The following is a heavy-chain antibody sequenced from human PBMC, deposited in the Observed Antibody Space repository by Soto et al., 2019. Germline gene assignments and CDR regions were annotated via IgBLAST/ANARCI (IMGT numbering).Heavy chain of an antibody. CDR3: ARQAAAGKYYYAMDV. V-gene: IGHV5-51*01. CDR2: IYPGDSDT. Sequence: EVQLVQSGAEVKKPGESLKISCKGPGYSFTTYWIGWVRQMPGKGLEGMVIIYPGDSDTGYSPSFQGQVTISADKSINTTYLQWSSLKASDTAIYYCARQAAAGKYYYAMDVWGQGTTVTVSS. CDR1: GYSFTTYW. D-gene: IGHD6-13*01. J-gene: IGHJ6*02.